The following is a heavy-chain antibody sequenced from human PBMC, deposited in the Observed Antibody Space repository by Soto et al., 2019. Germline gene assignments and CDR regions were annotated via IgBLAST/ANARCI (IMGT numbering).Heavy chain of an antibody. Sequence: GGSLRLSCAASGFTFSSYGMHWVRQAPGKGLEWVAVISYDGSNKYYADSVKGRFTISRDNSKNTLYLQMNSLRAEDTAVYYCAKSLYYYDSSGYYPPYYYYYGMDVWGQGTTVTVSS. CDR3: AKSLYYYDSSGYYPPYYYYYGMDV. D-gene: IGHD3-22*01. V-gene: IGHV3-30*18. J-gene: IGHJ6*02. CDR1: GFTFSSYG. CDR2: ISYDGSNK.